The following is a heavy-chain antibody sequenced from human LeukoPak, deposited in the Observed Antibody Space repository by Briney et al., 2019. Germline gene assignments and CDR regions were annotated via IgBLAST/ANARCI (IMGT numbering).Heavy chain of an antibody. D-gene: IGHD6-13*01. CDR2: INHSGST. J-gene: IGHJ5*02. Sequence: SETLSLTCAVYGGSFSGYYWSWIRQPPGKGLEWIGEINHSGSTNYNPSLKSRVTISVDTSKNQFSLKLSSVTAADTAVYYCARVAAGNRWFDPWGQGTLVTVSS. CDR3: ARVAAGNRWFDP. V-gene: IGHV4-34*01. CDR1: GGSFSGYY.